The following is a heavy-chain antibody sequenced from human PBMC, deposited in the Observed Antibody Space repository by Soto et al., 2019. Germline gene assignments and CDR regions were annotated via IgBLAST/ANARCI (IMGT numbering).Heavy chain of an antibody. CDR3: AKGRGGSGSLTPRVDF. Sequence: EVQLLESGGGLVQPGGSLRLSCAASGFTFNNYAMTWVRQAPGKGLEWVLAISGGGETTSYADSVKGRFTVSRDGSKNTLYLQMSSLRAEATALYYCAKGRGGSGSLTPRVDFWGQGTLVTVSS. CDR2: ISGGGETT. V-gene: IGHV3-23*01. CDR1: GFTFNNYA. J-gene: IGHJ4*02. D-gene: IGHD3-10*01.